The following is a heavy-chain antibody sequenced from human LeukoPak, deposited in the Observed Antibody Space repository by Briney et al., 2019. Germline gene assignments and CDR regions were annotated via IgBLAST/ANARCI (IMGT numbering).Heavy chain of an antibody. CDR1: GGSISGYY. J-gene: IGHJ4*02. CDR2: IYYSGST. V-gene: IGHV4-59*01. Sequence: PSETPSLTCTVSGGSISGYYWSWIRQPPGKGLEWIGYIYYSGSTNYNPSLKSRVTISVDMSKNQFSLNLSSVTAADTAVYYCARGVVDNSGWYFDYWGQGTLVTVSS. CDR3: ARGVVDNSGWYFDY. D-gene: IGHD6-19*01.